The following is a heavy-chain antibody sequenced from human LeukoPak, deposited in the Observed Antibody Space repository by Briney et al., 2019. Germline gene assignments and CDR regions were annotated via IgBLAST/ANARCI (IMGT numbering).Heavy chain of an antibody. CDR2: INPNSGGT. CDR1: GYTFTGYY. Sequence: ASVKVSCKASGYTFTGYYMHWVRQAPGQGLKWMGWINPNSGGTNYAQKFQGWVTMTRDTSISTAYMELSRLRSDDTAVYYCVRGYYDSSGYQLWFDPWGQGTLVTVSS. J-gene: IGHJ5*02. CDR3: VRGYYDSSGYQLWFDP. V-gene: IGHV1-2*04. D-gene: IGHD3-22*01.